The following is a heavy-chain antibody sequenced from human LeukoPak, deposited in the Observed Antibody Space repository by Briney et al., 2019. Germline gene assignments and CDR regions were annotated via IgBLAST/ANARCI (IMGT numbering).Heavy chain of an antibody. CDR2: INHRGAT. V-gene: IGHV4-34*01. CDR3: ARGKGDLSMIVMIVTAVEFYFDS. CDR1: GGSLSDHD. Sequence: PSETLSLTCAVFGGSLSDHDWSWIRQPPGKGLEWIGEINHRGATNYNPSLKSRVTLSLDTSKNQVSLKLNSLTAADTAVYYCARGKGDLSMIVMIVTAVEFYFDSWGLGTLVTVSS. D-gene: IGHD3-22*01. J-gene: IGHJ4*02.